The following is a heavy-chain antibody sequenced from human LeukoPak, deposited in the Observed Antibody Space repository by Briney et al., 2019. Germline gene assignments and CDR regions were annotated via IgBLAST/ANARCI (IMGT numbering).Heavy chain of an antibody. D-gene: IGHD6-13*01. V-gene: IGHV4-59*01. CDR3: ARLRTPPAAGHGY. CDR2: IYYSGST. J-gene: IGHJ4*02. CDR1: GGSISSYY. Sequence: SETPSLTCTVSGGSISSYYWSWIRQPPGKGLEWIGYIYYSGSTNYNPSLKSRVTISVDTSKNQFSLKLSSVTAADTAVYYCARLRTPPAAGHGYWSQGTLVTVSS.